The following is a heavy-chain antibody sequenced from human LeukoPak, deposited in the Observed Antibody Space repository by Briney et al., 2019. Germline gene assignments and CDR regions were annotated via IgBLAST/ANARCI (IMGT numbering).Heavy chain of an antibody. D-gene: IGHD2-15*01. CDR2: ISYDGSNK. Sequence: PGRSLRLSCAASGFTFSSYAMHWVRQAPGKGLEWVAVISYDGSNKYYADSVKGRFTISRDNSKNTLYLQMNSLRAEDTDVYYCARDDPLGYCSGGSCYPHGYYYGMDVWGQGTTVTVSS. CDR1: GFTFSSYA. J-gene: IGHJ6*02. CDR3: ARDDPLGYCSGGSCYPHGYYYGMDV. V-gene: IGHV3-30-3*01.